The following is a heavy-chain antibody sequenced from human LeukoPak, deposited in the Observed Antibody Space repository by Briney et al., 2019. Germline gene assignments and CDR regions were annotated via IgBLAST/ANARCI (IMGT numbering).Heavy chain of an antibody. Sequence: GGSLRLSCAASGFTFSTYWMHWVRQAPGEGPVWVSRINPDGSTTTYADSVKGRFTISRDNAKNTLYLQMNSLRAEDTAVYYCARLERTYFYDNSAGHWGQGTLVTVSS. CDR2: INPDGSTT. CDR3: ARLERTYFYDNSAGH. D-gene: IGHD3-22*01. J-gene: IGHJ4*02. V-gene: IGHV3-74*01. CDR1: GFTFSTYW.